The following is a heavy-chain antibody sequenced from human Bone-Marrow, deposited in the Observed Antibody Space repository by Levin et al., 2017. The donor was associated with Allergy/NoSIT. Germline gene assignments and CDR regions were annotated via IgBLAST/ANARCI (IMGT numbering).Heavy chain of an antibody. CDR3: ARTIEVSTIFGILTPKNWFDP. Sequence: GESLKISCRDFGYSFATHWIAWVRQMPGKGLEWMGVIYPGDSDTRYSPSFQGLVTISADKSTSTAYLQWSSLKASDTAMYYCARTIEVSTIFGILTPKNWFDPWGQGTLVTVSS. J-gene: IGHJ5*02. CDR2: IYPGDSDT. V-gene: IGHV5-51*01. D-gene: IGHD3-3*01. CDR1: GYSFATHW.